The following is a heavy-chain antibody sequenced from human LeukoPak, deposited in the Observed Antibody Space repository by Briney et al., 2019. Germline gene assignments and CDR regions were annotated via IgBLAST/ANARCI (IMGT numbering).Heavy chain of an antibody. J-gene: IGHJ4*02. Sequence: QSGGSLRLSCAASGFTFSSYAMHWVRQAPGKGLEYVSAISSNGGSTYYANSVKGRFTISRDNSKNTLYLQMGSLRAEDMAVYCCARDGSSSSGYFDYWGQGTLVTVSS. D-gene: IGHD6-6*01. V-gene: IGHV3-64*01. CDR3: ARDGSSSSGYFDY. CDR1: GFTFSSYA. CDR2: ISSNGGST.